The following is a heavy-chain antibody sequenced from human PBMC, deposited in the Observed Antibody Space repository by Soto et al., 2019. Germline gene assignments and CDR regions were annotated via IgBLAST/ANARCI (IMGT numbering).Heavy chain of an antibody. Sequence: EVQLVESGGGLAKPGGSLRLSCVASGFTFSSYNMNWVRQAPGKGLEWVSFISSGSEYGYYADSVKGRFNISRDNAQNSLYLHLNSLRAEDTAVYYCTRDRQLVQDWFDPWGQGTPVTVSS. CDR3: TRDRQLVQDWFDP. CDR2: ISSGSEYG. V-gene: IGHV3-21*01. J-gene: IGHJ5*02. D-gene: IGHD6-13*01. CDR1: GFTFSSYN.